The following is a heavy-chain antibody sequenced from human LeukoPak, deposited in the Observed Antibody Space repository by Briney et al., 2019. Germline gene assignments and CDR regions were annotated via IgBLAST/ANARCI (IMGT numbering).Heavy chain of an antibody. J-gene: IGHJ5*02. V-gene: IGHV4-59*01. CDR1: GGSISTYY. CDR2: ISYSGST. Sequence: SETLSLTCTVSGGSISTYYWNWIRQPPGKGLEWIGYISYSGSTNYNPSLKSRVTISVDTSKNQFSLKLRSVTAADTAVYYCAGTETSGSYSRSDPWGQGTLVTVSS. CDR3: AGTETSGSYSRSDP. D-gene: IGHD1-26*01.